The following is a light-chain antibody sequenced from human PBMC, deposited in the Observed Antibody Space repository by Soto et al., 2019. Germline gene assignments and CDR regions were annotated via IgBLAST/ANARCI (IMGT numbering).Light chain of an antibody. CDR1: QSISSW. CDR3: QQYNSYSPYT. J-gene: IGKJ2*01. V-gene: IGKV1-5*03. Sequence: DIQMTQSPSTLSASVGDRVTITCRASQSISSWLAWYQQKPGKAPKLLIYKASSLESGVPSRFSGSESGTEFPLTISSLQPDDFASYSCQQYNSYSPYTFGQGTKLEIK. CDR2: KAS.